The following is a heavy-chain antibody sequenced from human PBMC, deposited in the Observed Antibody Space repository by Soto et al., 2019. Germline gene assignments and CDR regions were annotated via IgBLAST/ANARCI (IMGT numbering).Heavy chain of an antibody. CDR3: ARDVGKNY. CDR2: IHSSGNV. D-gene: IGHD3-10*01. V-gene: IGHV4-4*07. J-gene: IGHJ4*02. Sequence: SETLSLTCSVSGASVSSYYWSWFRQPIGKGLEWIGRIHSSGNVNYNPSLESRVTMSLDTSKNQFSLRLSSLTAADTALYLCARDVGKNYWGQGTRVTVSS. CDR1: GASVSSYY.